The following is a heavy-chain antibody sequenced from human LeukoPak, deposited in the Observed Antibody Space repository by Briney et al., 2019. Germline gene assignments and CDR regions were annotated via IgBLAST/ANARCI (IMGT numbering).Heavy chain of an antibody. CDR2: IYYSGST. D-gene: IGHD4-11*01. V-gene: IGHV4-31*03. CDR1: GGSINSGGYY. Sequence: PSETLSLTCTVSGGSINSGGYYWSWIRQHPGKGLEWIGYIYYSGSTYYNPSLKSRVTISVDTPKNQFSLKLSSVTVADTAVYYCAREGLDYRRWFDPWGQGTLVTVSS. CDR3: AREGLDYRRWFDP. J-gene: IGHJ5*02.